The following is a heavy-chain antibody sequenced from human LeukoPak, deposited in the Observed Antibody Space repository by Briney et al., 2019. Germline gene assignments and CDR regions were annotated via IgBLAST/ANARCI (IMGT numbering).Heavy chain of an antibody. Sequence: PGGSLRLSCAASTFSFSDAWMTWVRQAPGKGLEWVGRIKRKFEGGTTDYAAPVKGRFTISRDDSKNTLYLQMKSLKTEDTAVYYRTTLGMYSSVWYDYWGQGTLVSVSS. J-gene: IGHJ4*02. D-gene: IGHD6-13*01. CDR2: IKRKFEGGTT. CDR1: TFSFSDAW. CDR3: TTLGMYSSVWYDY. V-gene: IGHV3-15*01.